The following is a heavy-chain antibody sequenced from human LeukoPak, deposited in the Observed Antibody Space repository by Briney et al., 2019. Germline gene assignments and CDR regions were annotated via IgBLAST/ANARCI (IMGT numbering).Heavy chain of an antibody. V-gene: IGHV1-69*05. CDR3: ARVFAYYDSSGYFHYYYMDV. CDR2: IIPILGTA. CDR1: GGTFSSYA. J-gene: IGHJ6*03. Sequence: SVKVSCKASGGTFSSYAISWVRQAPGQGLEWMGGIIPILGTANYAQKFQGRVTITTDESTSTAYMELSSLRSEDTAVYYCARVFAYYDSSGYFHYYYMDVWGKGTTVTVSS. D-gene: IGHD3-22*01.